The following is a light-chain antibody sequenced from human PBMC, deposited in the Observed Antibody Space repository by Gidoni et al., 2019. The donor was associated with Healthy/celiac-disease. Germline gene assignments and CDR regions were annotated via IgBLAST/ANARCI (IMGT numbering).Light chain of an antibody. Sequence: DLQMTESPSSLSASVGDRVTITCRASQSISSYLNWYHQKPVKAPKLLIDAASSLQSGVPSRFSGSGSGTDFTLTISSLQPEDFATYYCQQSYSTPRTFGQGTKVEIK. CDR3: QQSYSTPRT. CDR2: AAS. CDR1: QSISSY. V-gene: IGKV1-39*01. J-gene: IGKJ1*01.